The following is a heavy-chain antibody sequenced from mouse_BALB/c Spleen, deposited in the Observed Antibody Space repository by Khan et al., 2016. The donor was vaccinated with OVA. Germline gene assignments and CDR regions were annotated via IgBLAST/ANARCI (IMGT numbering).Heavy chain of an antibody. J-gene: IGHJ2*01. CDR3: TRDRIDY. CDR2: INPTSGYT. V-gene: IGHV1-7*01. CDR1: GYTFTTYW. Sequence: QIQLQQSGAELAKPGASVKMSCKASGYTFTTYWMHWVKQRPGQGLEWIGYINPTSGYTDYNEKFKDRATLSADKSSSTAYMQLGSLPSEASAVYYCTRDRIDYWGQGTTLTVSS.